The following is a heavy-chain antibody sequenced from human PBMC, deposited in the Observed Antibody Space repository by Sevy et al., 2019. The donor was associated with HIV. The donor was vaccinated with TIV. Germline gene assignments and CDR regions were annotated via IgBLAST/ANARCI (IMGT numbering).Heavy chain of an antibody. Sequence: KQSQTLSLTCAISGDSVSSNSAAWNWIRQSPSRGLEWLGRTYYRSKWYNDYAVSVKSRITINPDTSKNQFSLQLNSVTPEDTAVYYCARGVIVLRFLEWLSETYYYYYMDVWGKGTTVTVSS. CDR3: ARGVIVLRFLEWLSETYYYYYMDV. V-gene: IGHV6-1*01. CDR1: GDSVSSNSAA. J-gene: IGHJ6*03. D-gene: IGHD3-3*01. CDR2: TYYRSKWYN.